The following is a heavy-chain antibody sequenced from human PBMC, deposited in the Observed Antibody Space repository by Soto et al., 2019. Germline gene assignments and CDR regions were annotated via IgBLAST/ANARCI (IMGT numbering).Heavy chain of an antibody. CDR3: ARRYCSSTSCSYYGMDV. J-gene: IGHJ6*02. Sequence: GGSLRLSCAASGFSLSSYSMNWVRQAPGKGLEWVSYISSSSSTIYYADSVKGRFTISRDNAKNSLYLQMNSLRDEDTAVYYCARRYCSSTSCSYYGMDVWGQGTTVTVSS. D-gene: IGHD2-2*01. CDR2: ISSSSSTI. CDR1: GFSLSSYS. V-gene: IGHV3-48*02.